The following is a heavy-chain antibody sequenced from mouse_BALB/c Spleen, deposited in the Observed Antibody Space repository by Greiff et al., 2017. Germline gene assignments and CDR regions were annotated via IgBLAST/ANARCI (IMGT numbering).Heavy chain of an antibody. J-gene: IGHJ2*01. Sequence: EVKLMESGGGLVQPGGSRKLSCAASGFTFSSFGMHWVRQAPEKGLEWVAYISSGSSTIYYADTVKGRFTISRDNPKNTLFLQMTSLRSEDTAMYYCARSITTVVARDYFDYWGQGTTLTVSS. V-gene: IGHV5-17*02. D-gene: IGHD1-1*01. CDR1: GFTFSSFG. CDR2: ISSGSSTI. CDR3: ARSITTVVARDYFDY.